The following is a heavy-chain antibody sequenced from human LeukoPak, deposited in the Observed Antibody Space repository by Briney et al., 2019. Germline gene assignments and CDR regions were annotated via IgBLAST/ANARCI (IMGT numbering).Heavy chain of an antibody. CDR3: ATWAFGSRRNEDY. CDR2: ISDSGTTI. D-gene: IGHD3-10*01. V-gene: IGHV3-11*01. Sequence: GGSLRLSCTASGFSSSDFYMTWIRQAPGKGLEWVSYISDSGTTIIYADSVKGRFTISRDNAKNSLYLQMNSLRADDTAVYYCATWAFGSRRNEDYWGQGTLVTVSS. J-gene: IGHJ4*02. CDR1: GFSSSDFY.